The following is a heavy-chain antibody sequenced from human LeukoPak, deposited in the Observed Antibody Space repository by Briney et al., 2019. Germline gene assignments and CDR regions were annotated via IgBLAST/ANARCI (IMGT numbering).Heavy chain of an antibody. CDR1: GGSINSGGYY. Sequence: SETLSLTCSVSGGSINSGGYYWSWSRQHPGKGLEWIGYIYYSGTVYYNPSLRSRVAISVDMSENQFSLKLTSVTAADTAVYYCARKKVEKDRTGYYYGLDVWGQGTSVTVFS. CDR3: ARKKVEKDRTGYYYGLDV. D-gene: IGHD1-1*01. J-gene: IGHJ6*02. V-gene: IGHV4-31*03. CDR2: IYYSGTV.